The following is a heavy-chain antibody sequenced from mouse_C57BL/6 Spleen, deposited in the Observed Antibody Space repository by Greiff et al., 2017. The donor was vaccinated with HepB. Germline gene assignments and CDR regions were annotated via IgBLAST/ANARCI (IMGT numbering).Heavy chain of an antibody. Sequence: QVQLQQPGAELVMPGASVKLSCKASGYTFTSYWMHWVKQRPGQGLEWIGEIDPSDSYTNHNQKFKGKSTLTVDKSSSTAYMQLSSLTSEDSAVYYCARSHYAMDYWGQGTSVTVSS. CDR3: ARSHYAMDY. CDR1: GYTFTSYW. V-gene: IGHV1-69*01. CDR2: IDPSDSYT. J-gene: IGHJ4*01.